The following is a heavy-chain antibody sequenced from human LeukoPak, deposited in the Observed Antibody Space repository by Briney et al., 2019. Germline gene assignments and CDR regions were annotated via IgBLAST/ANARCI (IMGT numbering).Heavy chain of an antibody. J-gene: IGHJ4*02. D-gene: IGHD2-2*01. V-gene: IGHV1-18*01. CDR2: ISAYNGNT. CDR3: ARDRRYCSSTSCYHPFGY. CDR1: GYTFTSYG. Sequence: GASVKVSCKASGYTFTSYGISWVRQAPGQGLEWMGWISAYNGNTNYAQKLQGRVTMTTDTSTSTAYMELRSLRSDDTAVYYCARDRRYCSSTSCYHPFGYWGQGTLVTVSS.